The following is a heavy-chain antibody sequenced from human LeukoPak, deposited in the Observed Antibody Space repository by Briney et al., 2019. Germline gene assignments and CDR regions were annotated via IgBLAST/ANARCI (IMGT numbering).Heavy chain of an antibody. CDR3: ATYSGDLDY. V-gene: IGHV3-30*03. CDR1: GFTFSTYG. D-gene: IGHD5-12*01. CDR2: ISYDGSNK. Sequence: GGSLRLSCAASGFTFSTYGMHWVRQAPGKGLEWVSIISYDGSNKYYADSVKGRFTISRDNSKNTLYLEMNSLRVEDTAVYYCATYSGDLDYWGQGTLVTVSS. J-gene: IGHJ4*02.